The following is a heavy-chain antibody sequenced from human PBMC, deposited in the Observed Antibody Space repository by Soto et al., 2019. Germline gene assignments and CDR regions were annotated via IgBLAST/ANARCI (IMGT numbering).Heavy chain of an antibody. CDR3: ATGERLTNNWFDP. D-gene: IGHD1-1*01. V-gene: IGHV1-24*01. CDR2: FDPEDGET. CDR1: GYTLTELS. Sequence: GASVKVSCKVSGYTLTELSMHWVRQAPGKGLEWMGGFDPEDGETIYAQKFQGRVTMTGDTSTDTAYMELSSLRSEDTAVYYCATGERLTNNWFDPWGQGTLVTVSS. J-gene: IGHJ5*02.